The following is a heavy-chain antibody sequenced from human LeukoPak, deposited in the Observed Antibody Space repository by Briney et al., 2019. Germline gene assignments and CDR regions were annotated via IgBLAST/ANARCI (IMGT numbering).Heavy chain of an antibody. J-gene: IGHJ4*02. CDR1: GFTFSSYG. CDR2: ISYDGSDR. D-gene: IGHD1-1*01. CDR3: AKGVSRGVDPTGLEY. Sequence: LRLSCVASGFTFSSYGMHWVRQAPGKGPEWVAVISYDGSDRYYANFVKGRFTISRDNSKNTLFLQTNSMRPEDTAVYYCAKGVSRGVDPTGLEYWGQGTLVTVSS. V-gene: IGHV3-30*18.